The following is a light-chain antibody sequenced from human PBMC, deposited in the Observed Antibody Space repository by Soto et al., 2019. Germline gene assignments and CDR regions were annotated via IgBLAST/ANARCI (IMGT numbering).Light chain of an antibody. CDR1: QSVSSSY. J-gene: IGKJ1*01. V-gene: IGKV3-20*01. CDR3: QQYGSFWT. CDR2: GAS. Sequence: EIGLTQSPGTLSLSPGERATLSCRSSQSVSSSYLAWYQQKPGQAPRLLIYGASSRATGIPDRFSGSASETDFTLTISRLEPEDFAVYYCQQYGSFWTFGQGTKV.